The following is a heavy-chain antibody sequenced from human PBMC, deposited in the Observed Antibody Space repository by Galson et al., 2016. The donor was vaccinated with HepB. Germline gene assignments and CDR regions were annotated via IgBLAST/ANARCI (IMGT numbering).Heavy chain of an antibody. CDR1: GGTFSNYA. CDR2: IIPMFGTT. V-gene: IGHV1-69*13. D-gene: IGHD3-10*01. CDR3: ARGVPPVVRGVMNYGWDL. J-gene: IGHJ6*02. Sequence: SVKVSCKASGGTFSNYAIYWVRLAPGQGLEWMGGIIPMFGTTYYAQTFEGRLTIIADESTSTAYMDLSNLRSEDTTVYYCARGVPPVVRGVMNYGWDLWGQGTTVTVSS.